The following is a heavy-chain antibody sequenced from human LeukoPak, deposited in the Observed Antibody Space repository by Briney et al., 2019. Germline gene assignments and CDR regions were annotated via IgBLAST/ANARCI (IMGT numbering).Heavy chain of an antibody. Sequence: GGSLRLSCAASGFTFSSYGMHWVRQAPGKGLDWVAFIHHDGSNKYYADSVRGRFTISRDNSKNTLYLQMNSLRVEDTAVYYCARWDTMDAFDVWGQGTMVTVSP. CDR3: ARWDTMDAFDV. J-gene: IGHJ3*01. CDR1: GFTFSSYG. CDR2: IHHDGSNK. V-gene: IGHV3-30*02. D-gene: IGHD1-26*01.